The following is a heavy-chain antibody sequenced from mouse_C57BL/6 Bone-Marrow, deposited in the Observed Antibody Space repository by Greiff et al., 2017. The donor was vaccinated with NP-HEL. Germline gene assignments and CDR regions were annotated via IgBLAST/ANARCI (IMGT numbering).Heavy chain of an antibody. V-gene: IGHV1-18*01. J-gene: IGHJ2*01. Sequence: VQLQQSGPELVKPGASVKIPCKASGYTFTDYNMDWVKQSHGKSLEWIGDINPNNGGTSYNQKFKGKATLTVDKSSSTAYMELRSLTSEDTAVYYCARGGAGTRYFDYWGQGTTLTVSS. D-gene: IGHD4-1*01. CDR3: ARGGAGTRYFDY. CDR2: INPNNGGT. CDR1: GYTFTDYN.